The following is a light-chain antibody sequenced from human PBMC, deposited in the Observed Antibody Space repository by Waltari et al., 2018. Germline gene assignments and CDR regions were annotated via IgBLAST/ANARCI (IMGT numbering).Light chain of an antibody. V-gene: IGKV3-11*01. Sequence: IVLTQSPATLSLSPGEKATLSCRTSQTIDNYLAWYQQKPGQAPRLPIYDASNRAPGIPARFSGSGSGTDFTLTISSLEPEDFATYYCQQRSNWLFGGGTKVEIK. CDR1: QTIDNY. J-gene: IGKJ4*01. CDR2: DAS. CDR3: QQRSNWL.